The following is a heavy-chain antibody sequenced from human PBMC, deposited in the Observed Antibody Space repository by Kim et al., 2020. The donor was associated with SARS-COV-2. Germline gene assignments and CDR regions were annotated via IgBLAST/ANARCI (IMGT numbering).Heavy chain of an antibody. CDR2: IKQDGSEK. Sequence: GGSLRLSCAASGFTFSSYWMSWVRQAPGKGLEWVANIKQDGSEKYYVDSVKGRFTISRDNAKNSLYLQMNSLRAEDTAVYYCAGDAAAYKPDAFDIWGQGTMVTVSS. CDR3: AGDAAAYKPDAFDI. V-gene: IGHV3-7*01. CDR1: GFTFSSYW. J-gene: IGHJ3*02. D-gene: IGHD6-25*01.